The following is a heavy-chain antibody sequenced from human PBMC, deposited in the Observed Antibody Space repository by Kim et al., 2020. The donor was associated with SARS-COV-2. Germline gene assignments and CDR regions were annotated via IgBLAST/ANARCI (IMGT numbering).Heavy chain of an antibody. CDR1: GFIFSSYA. D-gene: IGHD1-26*01. J-gene: IGHJ4*02. V-gene: IGHV3-30*04. CDR3: TSTVGATHFDY. CDR2: ISYDGSNK. Sequence: GGSLRLSCAASGFIFSSYAMYWVRQAPGKGLEWVAFISYDGSNKNDADSVKGRFIICKDNSKNTLDLRMGSLRVEDTAVYYWTSTVGATHFDYWGQGTLGTVSS.